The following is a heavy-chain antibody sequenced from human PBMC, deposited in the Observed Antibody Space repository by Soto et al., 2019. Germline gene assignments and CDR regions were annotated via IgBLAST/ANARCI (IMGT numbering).Heavy chain of an antibody. V-gene: IGHV3-23*01. D-gene: IGHD3-9*01. CDR2: VSGAASHT. J-gene: IGHJ4*02. CDR1: GFTPTTTP. CDR3: ATSFRYFDN. Sequence: GGSLRLSCAGSGFTPTTTPLSWVRQPPGKGLEWVATVSGAASHTYYVDSVRGRFFISRDNSKNTVTLQMNNLTVDDAAVYYCATSFRYFDNWGQGTRVTVSS.